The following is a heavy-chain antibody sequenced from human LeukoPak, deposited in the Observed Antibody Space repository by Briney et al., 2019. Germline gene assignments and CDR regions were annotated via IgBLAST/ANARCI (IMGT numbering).Heavy chain of an antibody. CDR2: IYYSGST. D-gene: IGHD5-18*01. Sequence: PSETLSLTCTVSGGSISSYYWSWIRQPPGKGLEWIGYIYYSGSTNYNPSLKSRVTISEDTSKNQFSLKLSSVTAADTAVYYCARDVDTALDYWGQGTLVTVSS. V-gene: IGHV4-59*01. CDR3: ARDVDTALDY. CDR1: GGSISSYY. J-gene: IGHJ4*02.